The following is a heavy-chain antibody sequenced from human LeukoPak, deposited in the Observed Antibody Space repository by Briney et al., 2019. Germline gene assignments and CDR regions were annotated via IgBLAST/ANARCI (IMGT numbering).Heavy chain of an antibody. V-gene: IGHV4-59*01. Sequence: SETLSLTCTVSGGSISSYYWSWIRRPPGKGLEWIGYIYYSGSTNYNPSLKSRVTISVDTSRNQFSLKLSSVTAADTAVYYCARSYSSSWLYEDYWGQGTLVTVSS. J-gene: IGHJ4*02. CDR1: GGSISSYY. CDR3: ARSYSSSWLYEDY. D-gene: IGHD6-13*01. CDR2: IYYSGST.